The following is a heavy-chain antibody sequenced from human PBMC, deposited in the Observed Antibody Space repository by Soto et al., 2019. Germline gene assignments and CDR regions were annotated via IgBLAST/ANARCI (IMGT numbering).Heavy chain of an antibody. CDR1: GYTFTSYA. CDR3: ARIGLTYYDSSGYYGMDV. Sequence: ASVKVSCKASGYTFTSYAMHWVRQAPGQRLEWMGWINAGNGNTKYSQKFQGRVTITRDTSASTANMELSSLRSEDTAVYYCARIGLTYYDSSGYYGMDVWGQGTTVTVSS. V-gene: IGHV1-3*01. J-gene: IGHJ6*02. D-gene: IGHD3-22*01. CDR2: INAGNGNT.